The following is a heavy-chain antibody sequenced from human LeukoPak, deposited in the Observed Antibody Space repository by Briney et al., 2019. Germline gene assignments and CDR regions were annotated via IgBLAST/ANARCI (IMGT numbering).Heavy chain of an antibody. V-gene: IGHV3-21*01. J-gene: IGHJ4*02. D-gene: IGHD5-12*01. Sequence: GGSLRLSCAASGFTFSSYSMNWVRQAPGKGLEWVSSISSSSSYIYYADSVKGRFTISRDNAKNSLYLQMNSLRAEDTAVYYCARESGYDFHFDYWGQGTLVTVSS. CDR3: ARESGYDFHFDY. CDR2: ISSSSSYI. CDR1: GFTFSSYS.